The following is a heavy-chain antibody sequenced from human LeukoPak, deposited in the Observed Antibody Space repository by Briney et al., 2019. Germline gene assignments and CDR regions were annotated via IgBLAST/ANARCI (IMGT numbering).Heavy chain of an antibody. CDR3: ARYRYSGSYPTDY. CDR1: GFTFSNSA. D-gene: IGHD1-26*01. V-gene: IGHV3-48*04. Sequence: LSGGSLRLSCTASGFTFSNSAMSWVRQAPGKGLEWVSYISSSSTTIYYADSVKGRFTISRDNAKNSLYLQMNSLRAEDTAVYYCARYRYSGSYPTDYWGQGTLVTVSS. CDR2: ISSSSTTI. J-gene: IGHJ4*02.